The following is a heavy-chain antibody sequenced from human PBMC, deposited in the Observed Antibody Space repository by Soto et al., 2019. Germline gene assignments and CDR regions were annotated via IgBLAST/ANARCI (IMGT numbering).Heavy chain of an antibody. D-gene: IGHD3-10*01. V-gene: IGHV3-7*04. J-gene: IGHJ6*02. Sequence: EAQLVESGGGLVQPGGSLRLSCAASGFTFSSYWMSWVRQAPGKGLEWVANIKQDGSEKYYVDSVKGRFTISRDNAKNSLYLQMNSLRAEDTAVYYCARETLGLLWFGELSNYGMDVWGQGTTVTVSS. CDR2: IKQDGSEK. CDR3: ARETLGLLWFGELSNYGMDV. CDR1: GFTFSSYW.